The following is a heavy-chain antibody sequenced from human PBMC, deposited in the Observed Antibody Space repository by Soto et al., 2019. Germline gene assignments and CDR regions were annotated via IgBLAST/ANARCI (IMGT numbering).Heavy chain of an antibody. J-gene: IGHJ3*02. Sequence: ASVKVSCKASGYTFTSYYMHWVRQAPGQGLEWMGIINPSGGSTNYAQKFQGRVTMTRDTSTSTVYMELSSVRSEDTAVYYCARDPADTEPIDAFDIWGQGTMVTVSS. D-gene: IGHD6-19*01. V-gene: IGHV1-46*01. CDR3: ARDPADTEPIDAFDI. CDR2: INPSGGST. CDR1: GYTFTSYY.